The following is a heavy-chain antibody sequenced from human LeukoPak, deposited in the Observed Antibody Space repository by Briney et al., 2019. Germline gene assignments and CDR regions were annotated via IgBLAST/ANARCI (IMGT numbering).Heavy chain of an antibody. J-gene: IGHJ4*02. CDR2: MNPNSGNT. V-gene: IGHV1-8*01. CDR1: GYTFTSYD. Sequence: ASVKVSCKASGYTFTSYDINWVRQATGQGLEWMGWMNPNSGNTGYAQKFQGRVTITRDTSISTAYMELSSLRPEDTAVYYCASLLTYSSGWFLYWGQGTLVTVSS. CDR3: ASLLTYSSGWFLY. D-gene: IGHD6-19*01.